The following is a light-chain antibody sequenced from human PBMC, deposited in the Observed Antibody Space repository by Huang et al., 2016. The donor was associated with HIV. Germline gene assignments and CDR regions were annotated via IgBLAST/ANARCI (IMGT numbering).Light chain of an antibody. CDR2: AAS. J-gene: IGKJ2*01. Sequence: DVELTQSPSSLSASVGDRITITCRASHNIINFLNWYQHIPGEAPRLLIYAASKLQSGVPSRFTGSGSGTDFALTISSLRPEDFVTYYCQQSHTLPHTFGQGTKLEI. V-gene: IGKV1-39*01. CDR1: HNIINF. CDR3: QQSHTLPHT.